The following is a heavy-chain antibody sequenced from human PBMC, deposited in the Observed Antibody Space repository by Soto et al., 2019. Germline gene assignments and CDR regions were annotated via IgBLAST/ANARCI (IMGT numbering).Heavy chain of an antibody. D-gene: IGHD4-4*01. V-gene: IGHV3-74*01. Sequence: EVQLVESGGGLVQPGGSLRLSCAASGFTFSSYWMHWVRQAPGKGLVWVSRINSDGSSTSYADSVKGRFTSSRDIAKNTLYLRMNRLRAEDVAVYYCATAVSFDYWGQGTLVTVSS. CDR1: GFTFSSYW. J-gene: IGHJ4*02. CDR2: INSDGSST. CDR3: ATAVSFDY.